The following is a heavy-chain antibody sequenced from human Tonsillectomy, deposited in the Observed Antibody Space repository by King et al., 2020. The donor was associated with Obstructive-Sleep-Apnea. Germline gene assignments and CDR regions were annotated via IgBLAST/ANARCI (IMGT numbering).Heavy chain of an antibody. CDR2: IYYSGST. CDR1: GGSISSGGYY. V-gene: IGHV4-31*03. CDR3: ARDQSGYGYFDY. J-gene: IGHJ4*02. Sequence: QLQESGPGLVKPSQTLSLTCTVSGGSISSGGYYWSWIRQHPGKDLEWIGYIYYSGSTYYNPPLKSRLTISVDTSKTQFSLRLSSVTAADTAVYYCARDQSGYGYFDYWGQGTLVTVSS. D-gene: IGHD5-12*01.